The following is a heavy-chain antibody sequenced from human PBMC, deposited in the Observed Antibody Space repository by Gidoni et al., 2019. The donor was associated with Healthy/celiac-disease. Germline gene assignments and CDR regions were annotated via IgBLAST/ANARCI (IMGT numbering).Heavy chain of an antibody. CDR3: ARLDSSGYYLYFDY. V-gene: IGHV3-21*01. CDR2: ISSSSSYI. J-gene: IGHJ4*02. D-gene: IGHD3-22*01. CDR1: GFTFSSYS. Sequence: EVQLVESGGGLVKPGGSLRLSCAASGFTFSSYSMNWVRQAPGKGLEWVSSISSSSSYIYYADSVKGRFTISRDNAKNSLYLQMNSLRAEDTAVYYCARLDSSGYYLYFDYWGQGTLVTVSS.